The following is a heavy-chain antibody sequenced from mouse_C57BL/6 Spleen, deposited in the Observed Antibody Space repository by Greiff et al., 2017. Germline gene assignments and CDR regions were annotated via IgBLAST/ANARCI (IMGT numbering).Heavy chain of an antibody. Sequence: QVHVKQSGAELVRPGASVTLSCKASGYTFTDYEMHWVKQTPVHGLEWIGAIDPETGGTAYNQKFKGKAILTADKSSSTAYMELRSLTSEDSAVYYCNDYYGSSYWYFDVWGTGTTVTVSS. V-gene: IGHV1-15*01. CDR2: IDPETGGT. CDR3: NDYYGSSYWYFDV. CDR1: GYTFTDYE. D-gene: IGHD1-1*01. J-gene: IGHJ1*03.